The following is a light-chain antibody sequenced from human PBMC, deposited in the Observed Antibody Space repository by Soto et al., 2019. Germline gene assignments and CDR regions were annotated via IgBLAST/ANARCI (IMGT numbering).Light chain of an antibody. CDR3: QQYDSVLGT. J-gene: IGKJ1*01. V-gene: IGKV1-5*01. CDR1: QSISHW. CDR2: DAS. Sequence: DIQMTQSPATLSASVGDSVTITCRASQSISHWLAWYQQEPGKAPKFLIYDASSLESGVPSRSSGSGSGTEFTLTISSLQPDDFATYYCQQYDSVLGTFGPGTKVDIK.